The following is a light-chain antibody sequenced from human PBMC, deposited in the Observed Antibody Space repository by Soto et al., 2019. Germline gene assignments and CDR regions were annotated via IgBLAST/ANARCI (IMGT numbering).Light chain of an antibody. Sequence: DILMTKSPLFLPASLGAPSSISCMSRQSLLHGNGSNSLDRYVQKPGQSPKPLIYLSSNRASWVPDRISGSGSVTDFTLKVRILEADHVGLCYYMQALQTPHPFGQATQLES. CDR2: LSS. J-gene: IGKJ2*01. CDR1: QSLLHGNGSNS. V-gene: IGKV2-28*01. CDR3: MQALQTPHP.